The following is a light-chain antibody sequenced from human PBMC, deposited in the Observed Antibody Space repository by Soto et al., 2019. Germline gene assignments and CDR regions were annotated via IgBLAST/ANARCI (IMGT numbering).Light chain of an antibody. V-gene: IGLV1-44*01. J-gene: IGLJ3*02. CDR2: SND. CDR3: AAWDDSLNGRV. CDR1: SSNIGSNT. Sequence: QSVLTQPPSASGTPGQRVTISCSGSSSNIGSNTVNWYQQFPGAAPKLLIYSNDQRPSGVPDRFSGSKSGTSASLAISGLQSEDEADYYCAAWDDSLNGRVFAGGTKVTVL.